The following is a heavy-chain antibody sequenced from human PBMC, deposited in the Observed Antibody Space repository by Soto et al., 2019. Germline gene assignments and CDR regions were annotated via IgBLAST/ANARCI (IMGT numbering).Heavy chain of an antibody. Sequence: QVQLVESGGGVVQPGRSLRLSCAASGFTFSSYGMHWVRQAPGKGLEWVAVISYDGSNKYYADSMKGRFTISRDNSKNTLYLQMNSLRAEDTAVYYCAKSLAAAGYYFDYWGQGTLVTVSS. J-gene: IGHJ4*02. D-gene: IGHD6-13*01. CDR3: AKSLAAAGYYFDY. CDR1: GFTFSSYG. V-gene: IGHV3-30*18. CDR2: ISYDGSNK.